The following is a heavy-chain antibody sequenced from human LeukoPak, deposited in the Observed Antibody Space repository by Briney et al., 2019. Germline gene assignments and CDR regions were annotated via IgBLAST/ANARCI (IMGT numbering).Heavy chain of an antibody. CDR3: ARSLIQYGADSAWPIHFDT. J-gene: IGHJ4*02. CDR1: GGSISSNY. CDR2: ISYKGSP. Sequence: SETLSLTCTVPGGSISSNYWNWIRHPPGKGLEWIGYISYKGSPNYNPSLKSRVTISADTSNSQFSLKLSSVTAADTAVYYCARSLIQYGADSAWPIHFDTWGQGTLVTVSS. D-gene: IGHD4-23*01. V-gene: IGHV4-59*08.